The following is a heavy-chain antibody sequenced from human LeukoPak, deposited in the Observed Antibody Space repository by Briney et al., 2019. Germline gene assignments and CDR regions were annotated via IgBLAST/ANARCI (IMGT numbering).Heavy chain of an antibody. V-gene: IGHV1-2*02. CDR2: INPNSGGT. Sequence: VASVKVSCKASGYTFTVYYIHWVRHAPGQGLEWMGWINPNSGGTNYAQKFQGRVTMTMYTSSSIAYMELSRLSADDTAVYYCARDKRVGVAGSGAHDAFDIWGQGTMVTVSS. D-gene: IGHD3-10*01. CDR3: ARDKRVGVAGSGAHDAFDI. J-gene: IGHJ3*02. CDR1: GYTFTVYY.